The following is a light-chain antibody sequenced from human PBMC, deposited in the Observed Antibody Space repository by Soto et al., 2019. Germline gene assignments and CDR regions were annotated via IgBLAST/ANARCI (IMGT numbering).Light chain of an antibody. CDR3: SSYTSSSTLWV. J-gene: IGLJ3*02. CDR2: EVS. V-gene: IGLV2-14*01. CDR1: SSDVGGYNY. Sequence: QSALTQPASVSGSPGQSITISCTGTSSDVGGYNYVSWYQQHPGKAPKLMIYEVSNRPSGVSNPFPGSKSGNTASLTISGLQAEDEADYYCSSYTSSSTLWVFGGGTQLTVL.